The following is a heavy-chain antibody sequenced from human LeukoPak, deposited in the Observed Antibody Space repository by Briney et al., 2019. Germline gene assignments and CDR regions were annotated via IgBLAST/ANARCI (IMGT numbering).Heavy chain of an antibody. CDR3: GGVGGGGGHSCDY. V-gene: IGHV4-4*02. J-gene: IGHJ4*02. CDR1: GVSISSNNW. CDR2: IYHSGSP. Sequence: SGTLSLTCAVSGVSISSNNWWGWVRQPPGKGLEWIGEIYHSGSPNYNPSLKSRVTISVDKSRNHFSLNLSSVTAADTAVYYGGGVGGGGGHSCDYWGQGTLVTVSS. D-gene: IGHD2-2*01.